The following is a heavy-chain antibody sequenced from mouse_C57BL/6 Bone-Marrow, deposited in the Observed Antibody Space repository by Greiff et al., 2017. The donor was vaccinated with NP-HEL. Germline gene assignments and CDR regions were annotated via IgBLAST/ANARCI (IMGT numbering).Heavy chain of an antibody. J-gene: IGHJ3*01. V-gene: IGHV1-19*01. CDR1: GYTFTDYY. Sequence: VQLQQSGPVLVKPGASVKMSCKASGYTFTDYYMNWVKQSHGKSLEWIGVINPYNGGTSYNQKFKGKATLTVDKSSSTAYMELNSLTSEDSAVYYCARWGDYPFAYWGQGTLVTVSA. CDR2: INPYNGGT. CDR3: ARWGDYPFAY. D-gene: IGHD2-4*01.